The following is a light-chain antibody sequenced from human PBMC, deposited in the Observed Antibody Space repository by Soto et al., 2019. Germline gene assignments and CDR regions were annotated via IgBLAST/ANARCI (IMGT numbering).Light chain of an antibody. CDR3: QQRSNWPPWT. V-gene: IGKV3-11*01. CDR2: DAS. J-gene: IGKJ1*01. CDR1: QHIRSNY. Sequence: VLTQSPGALSLSPRERATISCRPIQHIRSNYLAWYPHNPCQAPRLLIYDASNRATGIPARFSGSGSGTDFTLTISSLEPEDFAVYYCQQRSNWPPWTFGQGTKVDI.